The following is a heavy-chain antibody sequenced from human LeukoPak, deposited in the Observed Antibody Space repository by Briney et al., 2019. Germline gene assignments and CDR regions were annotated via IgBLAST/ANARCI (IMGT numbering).Heavy chain of an antibody. CDR3: ARDGDTAMISFYDI. D-gene: IGHD5-18*01. CDR2: IIPMFGTP. J-gene: IGHJ3*02. V-gene: IGHV1-69*13. CDR1: GVIFSSYA. Sequence: GASVKVSCKASGVIFSSYAITWVRQAPGQGLEWMGGIIPMFGTPNYAQKFQGRVTITADESPNTAYMELSSLTYEDTAMYYCARDGDTAMISFYDIWGQGTKVTVSS.